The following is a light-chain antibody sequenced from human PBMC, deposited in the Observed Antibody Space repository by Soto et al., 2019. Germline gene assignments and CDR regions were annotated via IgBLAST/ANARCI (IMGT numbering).Light chain of an antibody. CDR3: HQYNSYSWT. CDR2: DAS. V-gene: IGKV1-5*01. Sequence: DIQMTQSPSTLSASVGDRVTITCRASQSISSWLAWYQQKPGKAPKLLIYDASSLESGVPSRFSGSGSGTEFTLTNSSLQPDDFATYYCHQYNSYSWTFGQGTKVEIK. J-gene: IGKJ1*01. CDR1: QSISSW.